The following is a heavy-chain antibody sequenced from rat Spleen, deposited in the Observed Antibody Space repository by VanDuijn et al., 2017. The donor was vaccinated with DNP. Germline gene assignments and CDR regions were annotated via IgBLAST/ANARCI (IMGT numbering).Heavy chain of an antibody. CDR2: ISPSGGST. D-gene: IGHD1-10*01. Sequence: EVQLVGSGGGLVQPGRSLKISCGASGFIFSNYGMHWIRQAPTKGLEWVASISPSGGSTYYRDSVKGRFTISRDNAKSTLYLQMDSLRSEDTATYYCARHRTTSPYYYVMDAWGQGASVTVSS. CDR3: ARHRTTSPYYYVMDA. CDR1: GFIFSNYG. J-gene: IGHJ4*01. V-gene: IGHV5-19*01.